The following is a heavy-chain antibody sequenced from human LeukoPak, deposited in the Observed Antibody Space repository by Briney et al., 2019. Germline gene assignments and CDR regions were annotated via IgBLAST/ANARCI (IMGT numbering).Heavy chain of an antibody. Sequence: ASVKVSCKASGYTFTSYYMHWVRQAPGQGLEWMGIINPSGGSTSYAQKFQGRVTMTRDTSTSTVYMELSSLRSEDTALYYCARESSGWYELDYWGQGTLVTASS. CDR3: ARESSGWYELDY. D-gene: IGHD6-19*01. V-gene: IGHV1-46*01. J-gene: IGHJ4*02. CDR1: GYTFTSYY. CDR2: INPSGGST.